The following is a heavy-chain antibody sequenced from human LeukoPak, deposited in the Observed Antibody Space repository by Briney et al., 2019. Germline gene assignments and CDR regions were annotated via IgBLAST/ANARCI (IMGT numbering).Heavy chain of an antibody. J-gene: IGHJ4*02. D-gene: IGHD2-15*01. V-gene: IGHV1-18*01. Sequence: GSVKLSRTASGYTFTSYGISWVRQAPGQGLEWMGWISAYNGNTNYAQTLQGRVTMTTDTSTSTAYMEVKSLRSGDTAVYYCARVWDCSGGSCYSVLDYWGQRTLVTVSS. CDR3: ARVWDCSGGSCYSVLDY. CDR1: GYTFTSYG. CDR2: ISAYNGNT.